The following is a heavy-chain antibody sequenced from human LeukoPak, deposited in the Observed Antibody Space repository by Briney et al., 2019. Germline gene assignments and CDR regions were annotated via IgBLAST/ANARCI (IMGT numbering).Heavy chain of an antibody. J-gene: IGHJ4*02. Sequence: SETLSLTCTVSGGSISSYYWSWIRQPPGKGLEWIGYIYYSGSTNYNASLTNRVTISVDTSKNQFSLKLSSVTAADTAVYYCARGQGGNYYLNYFDYWGQGALVTVSS. CDR1: GGSISSYY. CDR3: ARGQGGNYYLNYFDY. D-gene: IGHD1-26*01. V-gene: IGHV4-59*01. CDR2: IYYSGST.